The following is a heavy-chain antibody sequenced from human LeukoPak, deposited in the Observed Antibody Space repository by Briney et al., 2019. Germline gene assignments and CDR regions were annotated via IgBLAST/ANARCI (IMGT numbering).Heavy chain of an antibody. J-gene: IGHJ3*02. V-gene: IGHV1-46*01. CDR2: INPSGGST. Sequence: ASVKVSCKASGYTFTSYYMHWVRQAPGQGLEWMGIINPSGGSTNYAQKFQGRVTMTRDMSTSTVYMELSSLRSEDMAVYYCARYVSGLSAFDIWGQGTMVTVSS. CDR3: ARYVSGLSAFDI. D-gene: IGHD5-12*01. CDR1: GYTFTSYY.